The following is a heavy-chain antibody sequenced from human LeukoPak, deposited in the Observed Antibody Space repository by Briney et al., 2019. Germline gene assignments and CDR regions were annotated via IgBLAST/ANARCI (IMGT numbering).Heavy chain of an antibody. CDR1: GGSFSGYY. D-gene: IGHD1-26*01. V-gene: IGHV4-34*01. J-gene: IGHJ3*02. CDR2: INHSGST. Sequence: SETLSLTCAVYGGSFSGYYWSWIRQPPGKGLEWIGEINHSGSTNYNPSLKSRVTISVDTSKNQFSLKLSSVTAADTAVYYCARGGAFLATQRNYAFDIWGQGTMVTVSS. CDR3: ARGGAFLATQRNYAFDI.